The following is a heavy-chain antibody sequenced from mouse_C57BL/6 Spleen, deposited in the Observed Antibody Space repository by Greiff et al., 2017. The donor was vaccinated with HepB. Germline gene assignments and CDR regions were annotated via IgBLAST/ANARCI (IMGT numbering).Heavy chain of an antibody. CDR2: INPYNGGT. Sequence: EVQLQQSGPVLVKPGASVKMSCKASGYTFTDYYMNWVKQSHGKSLEWIGVINPYNGGTSYNQKFKGKATLTVDKSSSTAYMELNSLTSEDSAVYYCAPYDYGNYAMDYWGQGTSVTVSS. CDR3: APYDYGNYAMDY. V-gene: IGHV1-19*01. J-gene: IGHJ4*01. CDR1: GYTFTDYY. D-gene: IGHD2-4*01.